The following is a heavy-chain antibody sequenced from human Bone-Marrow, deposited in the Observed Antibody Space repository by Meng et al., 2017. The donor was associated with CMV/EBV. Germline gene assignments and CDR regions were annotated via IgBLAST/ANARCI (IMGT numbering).Heavy chain of an antibody. D-gene: IGHD6-19*01. CDR1: GYTFTGYY. V-gene: IGHV1-2*02. CDR2: INPNSGGT. Sequence: ASVKVSCKASGYTFTGYYMHWVRQAPGQGLEWMGWINPNSGGTNYAQKLQGRVTMTTDTSTSTAYMELRSLRSDDTAVYYCARDRGSGWYGAFIYYYGMDVWGQGTTVTVSS. J-gene: IGHJ6*02. CDR3: ARDRGSGWYGAFIYYYGMDV.